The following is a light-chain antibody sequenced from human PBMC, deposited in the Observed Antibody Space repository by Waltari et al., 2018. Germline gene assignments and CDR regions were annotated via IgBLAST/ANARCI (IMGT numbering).Light chain of an antibody. CDR1: TSTIGSTT. CDR2: TDD. V-gene: IGLV1-44*01. Sequence: QSVLTQPPSASGTPGQRVTISCSGSTSTIGSTTVSWYQQLPGTAPKLLIYTDDQRPSGVPDRFSGSKSGTSASLAISGPQSEDEAHYHCSAWDDNLNGVIFGGGTKLTVL. CDR3: SAWDDNLNGVI. J-gene: IGLJ2*01.